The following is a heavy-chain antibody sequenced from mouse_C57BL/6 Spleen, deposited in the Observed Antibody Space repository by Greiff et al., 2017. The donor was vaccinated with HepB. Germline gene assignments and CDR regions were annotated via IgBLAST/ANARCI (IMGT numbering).Heavy chain of an antibody. D-gene: IGHD2-1*01. Sequence: QVQLKESGPELVKPGASVKISCKASGYAFSSSWMKWVKQRPGKGLEWIGRIYPGDGDTNYNGKFKGKATLTADKSSSTAYMQLSSLTSEDSAVYFCATAPLLYLDYWGQGTTLTVSS. V-gene: IGHV1-82*01. CDR2: IYPGDGDT. CDR1: GYAFSSSW. J-gene: IGHJ2*01. CDR3: ATAPLLYLDY.